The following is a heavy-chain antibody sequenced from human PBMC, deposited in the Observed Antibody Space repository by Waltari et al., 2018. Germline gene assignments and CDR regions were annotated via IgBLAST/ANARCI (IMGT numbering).Heavy chain of an antibody. J-gene: IGHJ4*02. Sequence: QVQLVPSGAEVKRPGASVVVSCKTSGYTFTHYYIHWVRQAPGRGLESMGWINPNNGNTKLIERFQGRVTLTGDTSTSTVYMQLSSLTSDDTAIYFCARGFGVLPGYWGQGTLVTVSS. V-gene: IGHV1-2*02. CDR1: GYTFTHYY. CDR3: ARGFGVLPGY. CDR2: INPNNGNT. D-gene: IGHD3-10*01.